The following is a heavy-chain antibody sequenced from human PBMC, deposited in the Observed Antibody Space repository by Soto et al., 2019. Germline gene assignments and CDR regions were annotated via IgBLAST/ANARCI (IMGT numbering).Heavy chain of an antibody. V-gene: IGHV4-39*01. CDR2: IYYSGST. CDR1: GGSISSSSYY. CDR3: ARHTNIAARPTDY. Sequence: SESLSLTCTVSGGSISSSSYYWGWIRQPPGKGLEWIGSIYYSGSTYYNPSLKSRVTISVDTSMNQFSLKLSSVTAADTAVYYCARHTNIAARPTDYWGQGTLVTVSS. D-gene: IGHD6-6*01. J-gene: IGHJ4*02.